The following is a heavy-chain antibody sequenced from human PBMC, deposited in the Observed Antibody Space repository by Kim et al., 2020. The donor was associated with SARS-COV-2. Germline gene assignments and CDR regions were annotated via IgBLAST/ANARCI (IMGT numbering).Heavy chain of an antibody. D-gene: IGHD1-1*01. CDR3: AKIGTRAFDY. V-gene: IGHV4-34*01. J-gene: IGHJ4*02. Sequence: RQSPGKGLEWIGEINHSGHTNYNPSLKSRVTISVDTSKNQFSLNLTSLTAADTAVYYCAKIGTRAFDYWGQGNPITVSS. CDR2: INHSGHT.